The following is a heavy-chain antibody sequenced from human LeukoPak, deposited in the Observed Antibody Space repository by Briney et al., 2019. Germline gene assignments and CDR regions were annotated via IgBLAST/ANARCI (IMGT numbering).Heavy chain of an antibody. J-gene: IGHJ4*02. CDR2: ISSSGSYI. Sequence: GSLRLSCAASGFTFSSYGMHWVRQAPGKGLEWVSFISSSGSYIYYADSVKGRFTISRDNAKNSLYLQMNSPRAEDTAVYYCARDLNWNSHYFDYWGQGTLVTVSS. CDR3: ARDLNWNSHYFDY. CDR1: GFTFSSYG. D-gene: IGHD1-7*01. V-gene: IGHV3-21*01.